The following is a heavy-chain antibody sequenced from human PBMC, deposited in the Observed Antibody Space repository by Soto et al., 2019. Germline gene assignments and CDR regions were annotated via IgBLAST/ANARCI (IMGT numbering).Heavy chain of an antibody. V-gene: IGHV1-2*02. D-gene: IGHD2-15*01. J-gene: IGHJ5*02. CDR3: ARGPPPLGYCSGGSCNFWAALDP. CDR2: INAYNGGT. Sequence: KGLEWMGWINAYNGGTNYAQKFQGRVTMTRDTSISTAYMELSRLRSDDTAVYYCARGPPPLGYCSGGSCNFWAALDPSGQGNLVSVSS.